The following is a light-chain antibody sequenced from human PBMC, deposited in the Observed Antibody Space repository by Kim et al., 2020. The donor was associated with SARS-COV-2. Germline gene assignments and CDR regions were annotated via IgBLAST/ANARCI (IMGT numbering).Light chain of an antibody. CDR3: NSRDSSGNHVV. J-gene: IGLJ2*01. V-gene: IGLV3-19*01. Sequence: LGQTVRITCQGDSLRNYYASWYQQKPGQAPVLVIYGKNNRPSGIPDRFSGSSSGNTASLTITGAQAEDEADYYCNSRDSSGNHVVFGGGTQLTVL. CDR2: GKN. CDR1: SLRNYY.